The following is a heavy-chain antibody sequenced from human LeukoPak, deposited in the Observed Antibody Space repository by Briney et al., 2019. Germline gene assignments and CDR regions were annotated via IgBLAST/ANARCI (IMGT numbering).Heavy chain of an antibody. D-gene: IGHD3-22*01. CDR2: ISGSGGST. Sequence: PGGSLRLSCAASGFTFSSYAMSWVRQAPGKGLEWVSAISGSGGSTYYADSVKGRFTISRDNSKNTLYLQMNSLRAEDTAVYYCAKDSGRTYYYDSSGYDYWGQGTLVTVSS. CDR1: GFTFSSYA. J-gene: IGHJ4*02. CDR3: AKDSGRTYYYDSSGYDY. V-gene: IGHV3-23*01.